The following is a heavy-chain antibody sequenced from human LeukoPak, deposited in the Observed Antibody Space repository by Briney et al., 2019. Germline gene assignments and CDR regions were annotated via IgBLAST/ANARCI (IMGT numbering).Heavy chain of an antibody. CDR2: ISYDGSNK. CDR3: ARTPDY. CDR1: GFRFNSHH. J-gene: IGHJ4*02. Sequence: PGGSLRLSCAVSGFRFNSHHMHWVRQAPGKGLEWVAVISYDGSNKYYADSVKGRFTISRDNSKNTLYLQMNSLRAEDTAVYYCARTPDYWGQGTLVTVSS. V-gene: IGHV3-30*03.